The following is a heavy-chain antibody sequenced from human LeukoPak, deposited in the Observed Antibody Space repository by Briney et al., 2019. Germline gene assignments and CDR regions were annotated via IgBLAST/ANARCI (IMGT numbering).Heavy chain of an antibody. V-gene: IGHV4-59*08. Sequence: SETLSLTCTVSGGSISSYYWIWIRQPPGKGLEWIGYIYYSGSTNYNPSLKSRVTMSVDTSKNQFSLNLSSVTAADTAVYYCARRVTSNCFDPWGQGTLVTVSS. D-gene: IGHD4-23*01. CDR1: GGSISSYY. CDR3: ARRVTSNCFDP. J-gene: IGHJ5*02. CDR2: IYYSGST.